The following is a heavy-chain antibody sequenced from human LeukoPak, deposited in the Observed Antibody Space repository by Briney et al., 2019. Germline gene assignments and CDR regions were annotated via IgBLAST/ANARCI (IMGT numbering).Heavy chain of an antibody. J-gene: IGHJ5*02. CDR3: AREDSRNWFDP. Sequence: YPSQTLSLTCTVSGDSINSGAYYWNWIRQPPGKGLEWIGYIYHSGITNYTPSLKSRVTISIDRSKNQFSLKLTSVTAADTAVYYCAREDSRNWFDPWGQGTLVTVSS. D-gene: IGHD6-13*01. CDR1: GDSINSGAYY. V-gene: IGHV4-30-2*01. CDR2: IYHSGIT.